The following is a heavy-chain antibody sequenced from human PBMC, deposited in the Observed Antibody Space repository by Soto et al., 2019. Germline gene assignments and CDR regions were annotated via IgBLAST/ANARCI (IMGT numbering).Heavy chain of an antibody. CDR2: IYYSGST. CDR3: ARHFWDPTANLRFDP. Sequence: SETLSPTCTVSGGSLSSYYWSWIRQPPGKGLEWIGYIYYSGSTYYNPSLKSRVTISVDTSKNRFSLKLSSVTAADTAVYYCARHFWDPTANLRFDPWGQGTLVTVS. J-gene: IGHJ5*02. V-gene: IGHV4-59*08. D-gene: IGHD3-3*01. CDR1: GGSLSSYY.